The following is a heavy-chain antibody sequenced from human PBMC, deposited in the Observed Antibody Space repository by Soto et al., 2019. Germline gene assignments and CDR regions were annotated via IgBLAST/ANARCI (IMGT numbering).Heavy chain of an antibody. CDR3: ARDAEIGDFWSGYHPLYFDY. V-gene: IGHV4-59*01. J-gene: IGHJ4*02. Sequence: ETLSPTSNVYGGAISRYYCSWVRHAPFKGLEWIGYIYYSGSTNYNPSLKSRVTISVDTSKNQFSLKLSSVTAADTAVYYCARDAEIGDFWSGYHPLYFDYWGQGTLVTVSS. CDR2: IYYSGST. D-gene: IGHD3-3*01. CDR1: GGAISRYY.